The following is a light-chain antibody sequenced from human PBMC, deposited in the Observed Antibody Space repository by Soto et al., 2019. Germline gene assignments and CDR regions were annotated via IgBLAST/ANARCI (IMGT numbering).Light chain of an antibody. V-gene: IGKV3-11*01. CDR2: GAS. J-gene: IGKJ4*01. CDR3: QQRINWPLT. Sequence: EIVLTQSPATLSLSPGEGATLSCRASQSISSHLAWYQQKPGQAPRLLIYGASNRATGIPARFSGSGSGTDFTLTISSLEPEDFAVYYCQQRINWPLTFGGGTKVEIK. CDR1: QSISSH.